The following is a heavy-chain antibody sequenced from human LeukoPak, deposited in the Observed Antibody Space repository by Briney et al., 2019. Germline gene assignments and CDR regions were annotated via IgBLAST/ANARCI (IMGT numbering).Heavy chain of an antibody. D-gene: IGHD1-26*01. CDR3: ARRRDLYSGSYYPFDY. J-gene: IGHJ4*02. Sequence: GESLKISCKGSGYRFTNYWIGWVRQMPGKGLEWMGIIYPGDSETRYSPSFQGQVTISADKSISTAYLQWSSLKASDTTMYYCARRRDLYSGSYYPFDYWGQGTLVTVSS. CDR2: IYPGDSET. V-gene: IGHV5-51*01. CDR1: GYRFTNYW.